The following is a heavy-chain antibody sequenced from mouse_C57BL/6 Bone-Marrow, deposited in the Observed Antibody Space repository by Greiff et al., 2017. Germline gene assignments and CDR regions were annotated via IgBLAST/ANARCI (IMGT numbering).Heavy chain of an antibody. CDR3: TPSYYDAMDY. CDR1: GFNITDYY. J-gene: IGHJ4*01. V-gene: IGHV14-4*01. CDR2: IDPENGDT. D-gene: IGHD2-1*01. Sequence: EVQLQQSGAELVRPGASVKLSCTASGFNITDYYMHWVKQRPEQGLEWIGWIDPENGDTEYASKFQGKATITADTSSNTAYLQLSSLPSEDTAVYYCTPSYYDAMDYWGQGTSVTVSS.